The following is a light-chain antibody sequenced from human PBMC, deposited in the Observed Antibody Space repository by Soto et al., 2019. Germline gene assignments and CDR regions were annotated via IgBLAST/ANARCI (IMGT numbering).Light chain of an antibody. CDR3: QQSYNPPPT. V-gene: IGKV1-39*01. CDR2: AVS. Sequence: DIQITQSPSSLSVSVGDRVTITCQASQSIGGFLNWYKQKPGKAPNLLIYAVSTLQAGVPSRFSGRGSATEFTLTISSLKPADFETYFCQQSYNPPPTFGQGTKVDIK. CDR1: QSIGGF. J-gene: IGKJ1*01.